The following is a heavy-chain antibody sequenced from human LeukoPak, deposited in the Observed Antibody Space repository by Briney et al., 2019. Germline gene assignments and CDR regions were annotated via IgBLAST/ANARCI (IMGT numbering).Heavy chain of an antibody. CDR2: IRSNTYGGTA. V-gene: IGHV3-49*03. CDR1: GFTFGDYA. J-gene: IGHJ4*02. Sequence: GGSLRLSCTASGFTFGDYAMSWFRQAPGKGLEWVGFIRSNTYGGTAEYAASVRGRFTISRDDSKSIAYLQMNSLKTEDTAVYYCTKGDYHAYWGQGTLATVSS. CDR3: TKGDYHAY.